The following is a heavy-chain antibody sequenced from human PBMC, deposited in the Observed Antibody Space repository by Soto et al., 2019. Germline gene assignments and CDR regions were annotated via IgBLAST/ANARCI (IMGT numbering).Heavy chain of an antibody. Sequence: GESLKISCKGSGYSFTSYWIGWVRQMPGKGLEWMGIIYPGDSDTRYSPSFQGQVTISADKSISTAYLQWSSLKASDTAMYYCARHVLGYCSSTSCLYYYGMDVWGQGTTVTVSS. J-gene: IGHJ6*02. CDR3: ARHVLGYCSSTSCLYYYGMDV. CDR2: IYPGDSDT. D-gene: IGHD2-2*01. V-gene: IGHV5-51*01. CDR1: GYSFTSYW.